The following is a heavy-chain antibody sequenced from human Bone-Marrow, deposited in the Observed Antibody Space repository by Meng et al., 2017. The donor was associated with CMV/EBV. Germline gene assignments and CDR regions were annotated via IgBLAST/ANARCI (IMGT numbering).Heavy chain of an antibody. CDR2: IRHDGTNK. Sequence: GESLKISCAASGFTFDNYGMHWVRQTPGKGLEWVAFIRHDGTNKFYGDSVKGRFTISRDNSKTTVYLQMNSLRAEDTAVYYCARVSNYGSVFDYWGQGTLVTVSS. CDR1: GFTFDNYG. V-gene: IGHV3-30*02. J-gene: IGHJ4*02. CDR3: ARVSNYGSVFDY. D-gene: IGHD3-10*01.